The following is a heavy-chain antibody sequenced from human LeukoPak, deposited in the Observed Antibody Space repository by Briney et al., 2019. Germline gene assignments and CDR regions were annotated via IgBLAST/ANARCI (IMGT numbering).Heavy chain of an antibody. CDR2: ISDTSFYI. CDR1: GFTFTDYS. Sequence: GGSLRLSCEASGFTFTDYSMHWVRQAPGKGLERVASISDTSFYIYYADSVRGRFTISRDNARTSLHLHMNSLRVEDTALYFCARSNPGGGTTQARAANFWGQGTLVTVSS. D-gene: IGHD3-16*01. J-gene: IGHJ4*02. CDR3: ARSNPGGGTTQARAANF. V-gene: IGHV3-21*01.